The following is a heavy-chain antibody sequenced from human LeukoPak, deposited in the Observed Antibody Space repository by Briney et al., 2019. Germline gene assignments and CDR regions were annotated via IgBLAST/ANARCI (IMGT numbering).Heavy chain of an antibody. CDR3: ARAGRVSIVVVPAANLPDY. V-gene: IGHV1-2*02. CDR1: GYTFTGYY. D-gene: IGHD2-2*01. J-gene: IGHJ4*02. Sequence: ASVKVSCKASGYTFTGYYMHWVRHAPGQGLEWVGWFNPDNGGTNSAQKFQGRVTMTRDTSISTAYMELSRLRSDDTAEYYCARAGRVSIVVVPAANLPDYWGQGTLVTVSS. CDR2: FNPDNGGT.